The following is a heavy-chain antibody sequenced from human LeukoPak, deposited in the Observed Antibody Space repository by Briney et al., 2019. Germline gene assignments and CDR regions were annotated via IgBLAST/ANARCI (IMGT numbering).Heavy chain of an antibody. Sequence: SVKVSCKASGGTFSSYAISWVRQAPGQGLEWMGGIIPIFGTANYAQKFQGRVTITTDESTSTAYMELSSLRSEDTAVYYCAREHDSSGYYGMGACDIWGQGTMVNVSS. CDR2: IIPIFGTA. J-gene: IGHJ3*02. CDR1: GGTFSSYA. V-gene: IGHV1-69*05. CDR3: AREHDSSGYYGMGACDI. D-gene: IGHD3-22*01.